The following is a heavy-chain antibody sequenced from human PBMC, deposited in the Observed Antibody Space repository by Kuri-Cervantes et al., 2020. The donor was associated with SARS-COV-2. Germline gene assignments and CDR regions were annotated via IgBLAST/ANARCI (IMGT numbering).Heavy chain of an antibody. CDR2: ISGSGGST. V-gene: IGHV3-23*01. J-gene: IGHJ4*02. CDR3: ARGTTYGDYGIDY. D-gene: IGHD4-17*01. Sequence: GGSLRLSCAASGFTFSSYAMSWVRQAPGKGLEWVSAISGSGGSTYYADSVKGRFTISRDNAKNTLYLQMNSLRAEDTAVYYCARGTTYGDYGIDYWGQGTLVTVSS. CDR1: GFTFSSYA.